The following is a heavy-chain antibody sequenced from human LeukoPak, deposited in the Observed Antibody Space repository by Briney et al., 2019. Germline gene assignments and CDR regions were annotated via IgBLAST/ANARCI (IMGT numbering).Heavy chain of an antibody. CDR1: GGTFSSFA. Sequence: ASVKVSCKASGGTFSSFAISWVRQAPGQGLEWMGIINPSGGSTSYAQKFQGRVTMTRDTSTSTVYMELSSLRSEDTAVYYCARTVGATIMDYWGQGTLVTVSS. D-gene: IGHD1-26*01. CDR3: ARTVGATIMDY. V-gene: IGHV1-46*01. CDR2: INPSGGST. J-gene: IGHJ4*02.